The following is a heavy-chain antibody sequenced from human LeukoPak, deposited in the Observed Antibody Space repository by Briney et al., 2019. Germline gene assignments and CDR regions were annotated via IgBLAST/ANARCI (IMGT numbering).Heavy chain of an antibody. J-gene: IGHJ6*03. Sequence: PGGSLRLSCAASGFTFSSYEMNWVRQAPGKGLEWVSYISSSGSTIYYADSVKGRFTISRDNAKNSLYLQMNSLRAEDTAVYYCARDSVGATHYYYYMDVWGKGTTVTISS. V-gene: IGHV3-48*03. CDR2: ISSSGSTI. CDR1: GFTFSSYE. CDR3: ARDSVGATHYYYYMDV. D-gene: IGHD1-26*01.